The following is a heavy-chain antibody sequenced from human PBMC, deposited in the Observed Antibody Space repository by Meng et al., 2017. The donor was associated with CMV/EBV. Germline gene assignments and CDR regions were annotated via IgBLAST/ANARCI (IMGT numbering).Heavy chain of an antibody. V-gene: IGHV1-69*10. Sequence: SVNVSCKASGCTFSSYAISWVRQAPGQGLEWMGGIIPILGIANYAQKFQGRVTITADKSTSTAYMELSSLRSEDTAVYYCASAVGWLGYYYYGMDVWGQGTTVTVSS. CDR2: IIPILGIA. J-gene: IGHJ6*02. CDR1: GCTFSSYA. D-gene: IGHD6-19*01. CDR3: ASAVGWLGYYYYGMDV.